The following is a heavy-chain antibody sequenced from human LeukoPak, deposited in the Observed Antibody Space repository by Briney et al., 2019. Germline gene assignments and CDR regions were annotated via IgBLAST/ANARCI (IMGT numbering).Heavy chain of an antibody. CDR3: AKDLNYYYMDV. J-gene: IGHJ6*03. Sequence: GGSLRLSCAASGFTFSSYGVHWVRQAPGKGLEWVAVIWYDGSNKYYADSVKGRFTISRDNSKNTLYLQMNSLRAEDTAVYYCAKDLNYYYMDVWGKGTTVTVPS. CDR2: IWYDGSNK. CDR1: GFTFSSYG. V-gene: IGHV3-33*06.